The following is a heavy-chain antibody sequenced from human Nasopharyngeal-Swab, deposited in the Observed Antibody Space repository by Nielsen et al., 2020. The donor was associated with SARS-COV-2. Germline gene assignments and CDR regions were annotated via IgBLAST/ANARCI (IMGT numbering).Heavy chain of an antibody. V-gene: IGHV4-39*01. CDR2: IYYSGST. Sequence: SETLSLTCVVSGGSISSDDYYWGWIRQPPGEGLEWIGSIYYSGSTYYNPSLKSRVTISVDTSKNQFSLKLSSVTAADTAVYYCATHYYDSSGYFQGDYWGQGTLVTVSS. D-gene: IGHD3-22*01. CDR3: ATHYYDSSGYFQGDY. CDR1: GGSISSDDYY. J-gene: IGHJ4*02.